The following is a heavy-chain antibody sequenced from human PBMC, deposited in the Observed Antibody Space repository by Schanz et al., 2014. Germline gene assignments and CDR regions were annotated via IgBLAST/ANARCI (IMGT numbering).Heavy chain of an antibody. CDR3: ARPALWFGDNCFDP. Sequence: EVQLLESGGGLVQPGGSLRLSCAASGFTFSSYAMSWVRQAPGKGLEWVSAISGSGGSTYYADSVTGRFTISRDNAKNTLYLQMNSLRAEDTAVYYCARPALWFGDNCFDPWGQGTLVTVSS. V-gene: IGHV3-23*01. D-gene: IGHD3-10*01. J-gene: IGHJ5*02. CDR2: ISGSGGST. CDR1: GFTFSSYA.